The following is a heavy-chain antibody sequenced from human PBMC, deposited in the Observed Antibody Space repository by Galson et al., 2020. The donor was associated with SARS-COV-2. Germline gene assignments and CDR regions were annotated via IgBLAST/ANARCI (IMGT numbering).Heavy chain of an antibody. V-gene: IGHV3-23*01. Sequence: GGSLRLSCAASGFTFNRHAMSWVRQAPGKGLECVSIITFSGGLTSYADSVKGRFTISRDNSKSTLYLQLDSLRAEDTAVYYGAKRVGGGRPQDAFDVWGRGTTVTVAS. CDR2: ITFSGGLT. CDR3: AKRVGGGRPQDAFDV. D-gene: IGHD2-15*01. CDR1: GFTFNRHA. J-gene: IGHJ3*01.